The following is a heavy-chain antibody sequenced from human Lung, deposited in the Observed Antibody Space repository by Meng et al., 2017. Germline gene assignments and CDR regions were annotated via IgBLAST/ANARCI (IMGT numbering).Heavy chain of an antibody. CDR2: IKSNSDGGTT. V-gene: IGHV3-15*01. CDR3: ATGAAAADH. CDR1: GFSFTDAW. J-gene: IGHJ4*02. Sequence: EVQLVESGGGLVMPGGSLRLSCVASGFSFTDAWMSWVRQAPGKGLEWVGRIKSNSDGGTTDYAAPVKGRFTISRDDSKNTLYLQMNSLITEDTAVYFCATGAAAADHWGQGTLVTVSS. D-gene: IGHD6-13*01.